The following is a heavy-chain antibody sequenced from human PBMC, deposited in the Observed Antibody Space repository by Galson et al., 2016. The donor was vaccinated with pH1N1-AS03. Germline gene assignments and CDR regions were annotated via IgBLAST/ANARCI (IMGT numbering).Heavy chain of an antibody. CDR1: DDTFNSHG. D-gene: IGHD1-1*01. CDR2: ISANNGDT. V-gene: IGHV1-18*01. Sequence: SDDTFNSHGISWVRQAPGQGLEWMGWISANNGDTNYAQKFQGRVTMTTDTSTSTTYMELRSLRSDDTAVYYCARMEKRWGDAYDIWGQGTMVTVSS. J-gene: IGHJ3*02. CDR3: ARMEKRWGDAYDI.